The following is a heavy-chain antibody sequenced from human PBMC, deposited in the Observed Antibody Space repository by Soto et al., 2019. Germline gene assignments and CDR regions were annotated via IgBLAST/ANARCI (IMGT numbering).Heavy chain of an antibody. J-gene: IGHJ5*02. CDR3: ARCLEQWLLLGWLDP. CDR1: GGSFSGYY. CDR2: INHSGST. V-gene: IGHV4-34*01. Sequence: SETLSLTCAVYGGSFSGYYWSWIRQPPGKGLEWIGEINHSGSTNYNPSLKSRVTISVDTSKNQFSLKLSSVTAADTAVYYCARCLEQWLLLGWLDPSGQGSLVTVSS. D-gene: IGHD6-19*01.